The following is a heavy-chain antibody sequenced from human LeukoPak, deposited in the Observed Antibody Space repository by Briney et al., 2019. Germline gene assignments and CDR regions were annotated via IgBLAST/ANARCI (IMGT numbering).Heavy chain of an antibody. D-gene: IGHD5-24*01. CDR2: INPNSGVT. Sequence: ASVKVSCKVSGYTFTGYYMHWVRQAPGQGLEWMGWINPNSGVTNSAQKFQGRVIMTRDTSISTAYMELSRLISDDTAVYFCTRGEIDGPDFDQWGQGTLVTVSS. J-gene: IGHJ4*02. V-gene: IGHV1-2*02. CDR3: TRGEIDGPDFDQ. CDR1: GYTFTGYY.